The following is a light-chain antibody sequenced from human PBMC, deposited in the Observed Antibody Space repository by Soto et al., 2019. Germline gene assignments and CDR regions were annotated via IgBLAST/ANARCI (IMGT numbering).Light chain of an antibody. CDR1: SSGVGAYNY. CDR2: EVS. V-gene: IGLV2-14*01. Sequence: QSVLTQPASVSGSPGQSITISCTGTSSGVGAYNYVSWFQQHPGKAPTLIISEVSNRPSGVSNRFSGSKSGNAASLTISGLQAEDEADYFCFSFTTDWTHVFGTGTKV. CDR3: FSFTTDWTHV. J-gene: IGLJ1*01.